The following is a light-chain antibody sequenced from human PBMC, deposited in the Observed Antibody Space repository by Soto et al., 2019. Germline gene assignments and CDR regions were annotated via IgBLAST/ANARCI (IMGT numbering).Light chain of an antibody. CDR2: GAS. CDR1: HSVSSSY. Sequence: EIVLTQSPGTLSLSPGERATLSCRASHSVSSSYLAWYQQKPGQAPRLLIYGASSRATGFPDRFSGSGSGTDFTLTISRLEPEDFAVYYCQQYGSSPPITFGQGTRLEIK. CDR3: QQYGSSPPIT. V-gene: IGKV3-20*01. J-gene: IGKJ5*01.